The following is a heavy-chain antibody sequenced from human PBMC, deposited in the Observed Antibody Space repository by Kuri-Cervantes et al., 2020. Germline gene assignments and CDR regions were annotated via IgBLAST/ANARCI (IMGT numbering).Heavy chain of an antibody. CDR2: ISSSSSYI. V-gene: IGHV3-21*01. D-gene: IGHD2-8*01. Sequence: GGSLRLSCAASGFTFSSYSMNWVRQAPGKGLEWVSSISSSSSYIYYADSVKGRFTISRDNAKNSLYLQMNSLRAEGTAVYYCARSRGLYEAPYYFDYWGQGTLVTVSS. CDR3: ARSRGLYEAPYYFDY. J-gene: IGHJ4*02. CDR1: GFTFSSYS.